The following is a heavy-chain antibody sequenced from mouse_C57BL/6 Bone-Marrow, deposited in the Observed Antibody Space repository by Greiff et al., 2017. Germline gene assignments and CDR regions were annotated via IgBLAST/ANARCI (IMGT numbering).Heavy chain of an antibody. J-gene: IGHJ1*03. Sequence: VQLQQPGAELVKPGASVKMSCKASGYTFTSYWITLVKQRPGQGLEWIGDIYPGSGSTNYNEKFKSKATLTVDTSSSTAYMQLSSLTSEDSAVYYCARERRTGPDWYFDVWGTGTTVTVSS. CDR3: ARERRTGPDWYFDV. D-gene: IGHD4-1*01. CDR1: GYTFTSYW. CDR2: IYPGSGST. V-gene: IGHV1-55*01.